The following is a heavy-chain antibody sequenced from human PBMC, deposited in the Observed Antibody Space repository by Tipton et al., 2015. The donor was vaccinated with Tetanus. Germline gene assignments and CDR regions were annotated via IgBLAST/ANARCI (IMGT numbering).Heavy chain of an antibody. CDR2: ICYSGST. D-gene: IGHD1-26*01. Sequence: TLSLTCTVSGGSISSYYWSWIRQPPGKGLEWIGYICYSGSTNYNPSLKSRVTISVDTSKNQFSLKLSSVTAADTAVYYCARRSGSRLIYLDYGMDVWGQGTTVTVSS. CDR3: ARRSGSRLIYLDYGMDV. V-gene: IGHV4-59*12. J-gene: IGHJ6*02. CDR1: GGSISSYY.